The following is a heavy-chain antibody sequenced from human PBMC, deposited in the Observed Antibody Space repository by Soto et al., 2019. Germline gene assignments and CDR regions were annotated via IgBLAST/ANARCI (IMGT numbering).Heavy chain of an antibody. CDR3: ARGRFLSGWSVYKDYHYLYGMDV. CDR2: TYYKSKWDT. Sequence: PSQTLSLTCAISGDSVYSNSAAWNWVRQSPSRGLEWLGRTYYKSKWDTDYAVSVKSRITINPDTSKNQFSLQLNSVTPEDTAVYYCARGRFLSGWSVYKDYHYLYGMDVWGQGTTVTVSS. CDR1: GDSVYSNSAA. J-gene: IGHJ6*02. V-gene: IGHV6-1*01. D-gene: IGHD6-19*01.